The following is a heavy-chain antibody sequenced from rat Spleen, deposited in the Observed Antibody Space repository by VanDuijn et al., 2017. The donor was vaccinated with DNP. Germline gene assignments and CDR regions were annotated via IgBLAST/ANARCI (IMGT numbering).Heavy chain of an antibody. Sequence: EVQLVESGGGLVQPGRSLKLSCAASGFTFSDYNMAWVRQAPKKGLEWVASINTDGGSTYYPDSVKGRFTVSRDNAEHTLYLQMNSLRSEDTATYFCAKVASYYYDGYPDYWGQGVMVTVSS. CDR1: GFTFSDYN. V-gene: IGHV5S10*01. D-gene: IGHD1-12*03. CDR3: AKVASYYYDGYPDY. J-gene: IGHJ2*01. CDR2: INTDGGST.